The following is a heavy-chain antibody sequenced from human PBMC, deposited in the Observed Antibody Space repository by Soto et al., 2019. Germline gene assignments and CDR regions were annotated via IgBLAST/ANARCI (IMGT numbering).Heavy chain of an antibody. CDR2: INPDGSAK. CDR1: GFTFSSYW. CDR3: AKPHTGNVALEI. V-gene: IGHV3-7*01. J-gene: IGHJ3*02. Sequence: EVQLVESGGGLVQPGGSLRLSCAASGFTFSSYWMTWVRQVPGKGLEWVAYINPDGSAKSYASSVEGRFTLSRDNAKNSLYLQMNSLRAEDTAIYYCAKPHTGNVALEIWGQGTMVTVSS. D-gene: IGHD2-8*01.